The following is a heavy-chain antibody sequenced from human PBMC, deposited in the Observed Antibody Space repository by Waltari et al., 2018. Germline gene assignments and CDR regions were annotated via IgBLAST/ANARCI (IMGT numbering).Heavy chain of an antibody. V-gene: IGHV4-59*01. J-gene: IGHJ4*01. Sequence: QVQLQESGPGLVKTSETLSLTCIVPGASISDYYWSWIRQTPEKGLEWIGFMQHRGHTQYIPTCKSRVGKSVNTSNNQLSRKLSAVAAAVTSLYCCRRAGLRGAATDNAYDCWGHGTQVTVSS. CDR3: RRAGLRGAATDNAYDC. D-gene: IGHD2-15*01. CDR2: MQHRGHT. CDR1: GASISDYY.